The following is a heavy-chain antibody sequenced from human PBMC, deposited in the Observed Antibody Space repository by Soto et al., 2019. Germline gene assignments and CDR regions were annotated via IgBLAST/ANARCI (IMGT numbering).Heavy chain of an antibody. Sequence: GASVKVSCKASGYTFTSYGISWVRQAPGQGLEWMGWISAYNGNINYAQKLQGRVTMTTDTSTSTAYMELRSLRSDDTAVYYCARRETGDYYYYGMDVWGQGTTVTVS. J-gene: IGHJ6*02. CDR1: GYTFTSYG. D-gene: IGHD3-10*01. CDR2: ISAYNGNI. CDR3: ARRETGDYYYYGMDV. V-gene: IGHV1-18*01.